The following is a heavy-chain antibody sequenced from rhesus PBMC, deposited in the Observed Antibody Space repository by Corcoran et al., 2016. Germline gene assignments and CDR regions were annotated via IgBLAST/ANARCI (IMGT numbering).Heavy chain of an antibody. CDR1: GGSFRSIY. J-gene: IGHJ4*01. V-gene: IGHV4-169*01. CDR3: AKDGGYTYTN. Sequence: LQLQESGPGLVQPSEPLSVPCAFSGGSFRSIYWSWTRQAPGKGLELIGSIYGRGSSTNYNPSLKSRVTLSVDTSKNQLSLKLSSVTAADTAVYYCAKDGGYTYTNWGQGVLVTVSS. D-gene: IGHD5-12*01. CDR2: IYGRGSST.